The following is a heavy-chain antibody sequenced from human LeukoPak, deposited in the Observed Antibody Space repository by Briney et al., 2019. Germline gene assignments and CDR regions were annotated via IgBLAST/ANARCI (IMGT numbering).Heavy chain of an antibody. J-gene: IGHJ3*02. CDR2: IYYSGST. D-gene: IGHD6-19*01. Sequence: SETLSLTCAVYGGSFSSYYWSWIRQPPGKGLEWIGYIYYSGSTNYNPSLKSRVTISVDTSKNQFSLKLSSVTAADTAVYYCAAAPTQWLVESDAFDIWGQGTMVTVSS. V-gene: IGHV4-59*01. CDR1: GGSFSSYY. CDR3: AAAPTQWLVESDAFDI.